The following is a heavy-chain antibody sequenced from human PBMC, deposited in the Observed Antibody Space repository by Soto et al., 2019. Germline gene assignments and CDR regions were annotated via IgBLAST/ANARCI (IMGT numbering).Heavy chain of an antibody. CDR1: GFTFSNYG. Sequence: QVQLVESGGGLVQPGRSLRLSCVVSGFTFSNYGMHWVRQARGKGLEWVADIRYAGSGQRYAGSVQGRFTISRANSKNTLSLQINSPKVEDTVLYYFAKDKVARTYYAHALDVWCQGTTVSVSS. CDR3: AKDKVARTYYAHALDV. J-gene: IGHJ6*02. D-gene: IGHD2-15*01. CDR2: IRYAGSGQ. V-gene: IGHV3-33*03.